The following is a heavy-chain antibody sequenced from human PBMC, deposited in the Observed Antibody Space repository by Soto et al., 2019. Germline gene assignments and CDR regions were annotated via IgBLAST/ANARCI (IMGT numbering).Heavy chain of an antibody. CDR2: MNPNNSNA. Sequence: GASVKVSCKASGYTFASFDINWVRQAPGQGLEWMGWMNPNNSNAGYEQKFQGRVTMTRDASKSTVYMELSSLRPEDTAVYYCARQRDIVVVVAATRSGMDVWGQGTTVTVSS. J-gene: IGHJ6*02. CDR3: ARQRDIVVVVAATRSGMDV. CDR1: GYTFASFD. V-gene: IGHV1-8*01. D-gene: IGHD2-15*01.